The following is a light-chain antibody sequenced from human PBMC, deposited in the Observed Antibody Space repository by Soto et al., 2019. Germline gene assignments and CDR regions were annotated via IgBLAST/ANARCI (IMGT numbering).Light chain of an antibody. V-gene: IGLV2-14*01. CDR1: SSDVGGFEY. J-gene: IGLJ2*01. CDR3: SSYAGSNNLV. CDR2: DVT. Sequence: QSALSQPASVSGSPGQSITISCTGTSSDVGGFEYVSWYQHQPGKAPKLIIYDVTKRPSGVSNRFSGSKSGNTASLTVSGLQAEDEADYYCSSYAGSNNLVFGGGTKLTVL.